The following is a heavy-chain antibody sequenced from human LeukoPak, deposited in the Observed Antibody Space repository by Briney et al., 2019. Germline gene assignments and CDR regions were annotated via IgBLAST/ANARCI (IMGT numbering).Heavy chain of an antibody. V-gene: IGHV3-33*08. CDR2: IWSDGSNK. Sequence: GGSLRLSCAASGFTFSNYYMNWVRQAPGKGLEWVAFIWSDGSNKYYADSVKGRFTISRDNSEDTLYLQMNSLRVEDTAVYYCARDPAGSGFAFDSWGQGALVTVSS. CDR1: GFTFSNYY. CDR3: ARDPAGSGFAFDS. J-gene: IGHJ4*02. D-gene: IGHD1-1*01.